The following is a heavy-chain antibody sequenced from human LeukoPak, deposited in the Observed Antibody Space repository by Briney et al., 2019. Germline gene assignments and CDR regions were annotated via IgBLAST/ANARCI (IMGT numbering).Heavy chain of an antibody. J-gene: IGHJ6*02. V-gene: IGHV2-70*11. CDR3: ARISLGAPDMYYGMDV. Sequence: SGPALVKPTQTLTLTCTFSGFSLSTSGMCVSWIRQPPGEALEWLARIDWDDDKYYSTSLKTRLTISKDTSKNQVVLTMTNMDPVDTATYYCARISLGAPDMYYGMDVWGQGTTVTVSS. D-gene: IGHD3-16*01. CDR2: IDWDDDK. CDR1: GFSLSTSGMC.